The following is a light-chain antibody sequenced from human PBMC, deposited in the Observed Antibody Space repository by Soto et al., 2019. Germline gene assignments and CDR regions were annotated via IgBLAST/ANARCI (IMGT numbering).Light chain of an antibody. CDR2: AAA. CDR1: QGIRND. J-gene: IGKJ5*01. V-gene: IGKV1-39*01. Sequence: IEITQSPSSLSASVGDRVTITCRASQGIRNDLGWYQQKPGKAPKLLIYAAASLQSGVPSRFSGSGSGTDFTLTISSLQPEDFATYYCQQNYSPPPITFGQGTRL. CDR3: QQNYSPPPIT.